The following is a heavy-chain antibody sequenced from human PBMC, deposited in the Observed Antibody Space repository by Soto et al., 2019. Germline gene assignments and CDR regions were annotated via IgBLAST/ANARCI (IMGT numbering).Heavy chain of an antibody. CDR1: GYTLTELS. CDR3: ATWGLKEFWSGYLRVSKANYYYYGMDV. D-gene: IGHD3-3*01. V-gene: IGHV1-24*01. CDR2: FDPEDGET. Sequence: QVQLVQSGAEVKKPGASVKVSCKVSGYTLTELSMHWVRQAPGKGLEWMGGFDPEDGETIYAQKFQGRVTMTEDTSTDTAYMELSSLRSEDTAVYYCATWGLKEFWSGYLRVSKANYYYYGMDVWGQGTTVTVSS. J-gene: IGHJ6*02.